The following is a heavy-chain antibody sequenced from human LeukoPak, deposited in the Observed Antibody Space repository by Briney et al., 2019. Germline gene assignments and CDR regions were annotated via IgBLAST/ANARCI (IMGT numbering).Heavy chain of an antibody. V-gene: IGHV4-59*01. CDR1: GGSISSYY. CDR2: IYYSGST. J-gene: IGHJ4*02. Sequence: ETLSLTCTVSGGSISSYYWSWLRQPPGKGLEWIGYIYYSGSTNYNPSLKSRVTISVDTSKNQFSLKLTSVTAADTAVYYCARVAGHFDYWGQGTLVTVSS. D-gene: IGHD6-19*01. CDR3: ARVAGHFDY.